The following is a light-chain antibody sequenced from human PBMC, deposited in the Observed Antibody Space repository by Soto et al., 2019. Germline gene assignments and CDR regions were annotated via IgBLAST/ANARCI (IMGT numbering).Light chain of an antibody. CDR2: GAS. CDR3: QQDGSSIWT. CDR1: QSVSSSY. J-gene: IGKJ1*01. V-gene: IGKV3-20*01. Sequence: VLTQSPRTPSLCPGERATLSCRASQSVSSSYLAWYQQKPGQAPRLLIYGASSRATGIPDRFSGSGSGTDFTLTISRLEPEDFAVYYCQQDGSSIWTFGQGSKVDIK.